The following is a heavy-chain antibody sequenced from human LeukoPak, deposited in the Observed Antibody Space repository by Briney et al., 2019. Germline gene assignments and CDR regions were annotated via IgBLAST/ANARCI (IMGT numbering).Heavy chain of an antibody. Sequence: GGSLRLSCAASGFTFDDYAMHWVRQAPGKGLEWVSGISWNSGGIGYADSVKGRFTISRDNAKNSLYLQMNSLRAEDTALYYCAKEGVYGDYVQYYYYGMDVWGQGTTVTVSS. CDR1: GFTFDDYA. CDR3: AKEGVYGDYVQYYYYGMDV. J-gene: IGHJ6*02. V-gene: IGHV3-9*01. CDR2: ISWNSGGI. D-gene: IGHD4-17*01.